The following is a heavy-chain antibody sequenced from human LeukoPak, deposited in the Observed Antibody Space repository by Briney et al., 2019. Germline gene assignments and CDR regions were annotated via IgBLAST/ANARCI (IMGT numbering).Heavy chain of an antibody. V-gene: IGHV3-23*01. CDR3: AKDDTYYYGSGSAKDY. D-gene: IGHD3-10*01. J-gene: IGHJ4*02. CDR2: ISGSGGST. CDR1: GFTFSSYA. Sequence: GGSLRLSCAASGFTFSSYAMSWVRQAPGKGLEWVSAISGSGGSTYYADSVKGRFTISRDNSKNTLYLQMNSLRAEDTAVYYCAKDDTYYYGSGSAKDYWGQGTPVTVSS.